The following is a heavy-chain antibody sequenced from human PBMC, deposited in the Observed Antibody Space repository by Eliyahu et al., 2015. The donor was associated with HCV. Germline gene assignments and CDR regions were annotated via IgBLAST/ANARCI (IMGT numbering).Heavy chain of an antibody. CDR1: GFTFGAFA. J-gene: IGHJ4*02. Sequence: VQLLESGGGLVQPGGSPRLSXVASGFTFGAFAMNWVRQAPGKGLEWVSTIXGSGESRFYAESVKGRFIVSRDNSKNTLYLQLDALRAEDTATYYCAKGSFDYWGQGTLVTVSS. V-gene: IGHV3-23*01. CDR2: IXGSGESR. CDR3: AKGSFDY.